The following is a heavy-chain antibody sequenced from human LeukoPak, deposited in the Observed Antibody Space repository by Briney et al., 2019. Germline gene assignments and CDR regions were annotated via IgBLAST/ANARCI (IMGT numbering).Heavy chain of an antibody. Sequence: GGSLRLSCAASGFTFTRDWTAWVRQAPGEGLEWVANIKEDGSEKNYVDSVKGRFTISRDNAVNSVYLQMNNLRAEDTAVYYCARWGAARSGFDYWGQGTLVTVSS. J-gene: IGHJ4*02. CDR3: ARWGAARSGFDY. CDR2: IKEDGSEK. D-gene: IGHD6-6*01. CDR1: GFTFTRDW. V-gene: IGHV3-7*01.